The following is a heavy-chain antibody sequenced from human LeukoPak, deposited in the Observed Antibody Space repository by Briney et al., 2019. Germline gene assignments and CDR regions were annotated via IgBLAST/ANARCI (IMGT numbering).Heavy chain of an antibody. CDR1: GFTFSSYG. Sequence: GGSLRLSCAASGFTFSSYGMSWVRQAPGKGLEWVAFIRYDGSNKYYADSVKGRFTISRDNSKNTLYLQMNSLRAEDTAVYYCAKDLYSGSSSGTGRWGQGTLVTVSS. J-gene: IGHJ4*02. CDR2: IRYDGSNK. V-gene: IGHV3-30*02. D-gene: IGHD1-26*01. CDR3: AKDLYSGSSSGTGR.